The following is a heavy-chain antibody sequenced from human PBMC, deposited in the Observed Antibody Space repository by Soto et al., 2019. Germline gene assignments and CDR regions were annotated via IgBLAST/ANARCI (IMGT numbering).Heavy chain of an antibody. D-gene: IGHD1-1*01. CDR3: ARGRYGDY. CDR2: ISADNGNT. V-gene: IGHV1-18*01. J-gene: IGHJ4*02. CDR1: GYTFTSYG. Sequence: QVHLVQSGAEVKKPGASVKVSCKASGYTFTSYGITWVRQAPGQGLEWMGWISADNGNTDYAQKLQGRVIVTRDTSTSTAYMELRSLISDDTAMYYCARGRYGDYWGQGAVVTVSS.